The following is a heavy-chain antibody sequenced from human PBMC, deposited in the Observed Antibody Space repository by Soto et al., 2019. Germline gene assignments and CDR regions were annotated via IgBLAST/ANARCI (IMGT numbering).Heavy chain of an antibody. Sequence: QVQLQESGPGLVKPSDTLSLTCAVSGYSISSSNWWGWIRQPPGKGLEWIGYIYYSGSTYYNPSLKSRVTMSVDTYKNQCSLKLSSVTAVDTAVYYCARSAVSITSVGYFYYWGQGTLVTVSS. CDR3: ARSAVSITSVGYFYY. V-gene: IGHV4-28*01. CDR1: GYSISSSNW. J-gene: IGHJ4*02. D-gene: IGHD4-17*01. CDR2: IYYSGST.